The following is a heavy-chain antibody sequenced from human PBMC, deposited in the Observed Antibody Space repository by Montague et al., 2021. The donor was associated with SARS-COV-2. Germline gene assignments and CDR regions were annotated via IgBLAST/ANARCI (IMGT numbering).Heavy chain of an antibody. CDR2: IYYSGST. V-gene: IGHV4-59*01. Sequence: ETLSLTCTVSGGSISSYYWSWIRQPPGKGLEWIGYIYYSGSTNYNPSLKSRVTISVDTSKNQFSLKLSSVTAADTAVYYCARSRRITIFGVGLSNYYGMDVWGQGTTVTVSS. J-gene: IGHJ6*02. D-gene: IGHD3-3*01. CDR3: ARSRRITIFGVGLSNYYGMDV. CDR1: GGSISSYY.